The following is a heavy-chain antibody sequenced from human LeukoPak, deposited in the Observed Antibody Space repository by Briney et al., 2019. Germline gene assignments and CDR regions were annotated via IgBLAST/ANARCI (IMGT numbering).Heavy chain of an antibody. CDR1: GFTFSSYG. Sequence: GGSLRLSCAASGFTFSSYGMHWVRQAPGKGLEWVAFLRYDGRNIYYADTVKGRFTISRDNSKNTLHLQMSSLRAEDTAVYYCARGGYYNILTGFRSRTLGFDYWGQGTLVTVSS. CDR2: LRYDGRNI. J-gene: IGHJ4*02. CDR3: ARGGYYNILTGFRSRTLGFDY. V-gene: IGHV3-30*02. D-gene: IGHD3-9*01.